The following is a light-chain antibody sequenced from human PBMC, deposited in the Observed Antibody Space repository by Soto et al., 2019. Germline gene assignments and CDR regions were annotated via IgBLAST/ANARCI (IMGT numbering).Light chain of an antibody. V-gene: IGLV1-40*01. CDR2: GNS. CDR3: QSYESSLSGV. Sequence: QSVLTQPPSVSGAPGQRVTISCTGSSSNIGAGYDVHWYQQLPGPAPKLRIYGNSNRPSGVPDRFSGSKSCTSASLAITGLQAEDVADYYSQSYESSLSGVFGGGTKLTVL. CDR1: SSNIGAGYD. J-gene: IGLJ2*01.